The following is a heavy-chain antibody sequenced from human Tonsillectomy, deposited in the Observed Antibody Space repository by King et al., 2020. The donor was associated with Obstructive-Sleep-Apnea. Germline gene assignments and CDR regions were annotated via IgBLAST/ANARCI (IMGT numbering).Heavy chain of an antibody. Sequence: VQLVESGGGLVQPGGSMRLSCAASGFTFRSYAMSWVRQAPGKGLYCVSAISGSCGRTFYADSGKGRFTISRDNSKNTLYLQMNSLRAEDTAVYYCAKVVDTAMGNWFDPWGQGTLVTVSS. CDR2: ISGSCGRT. CDR3: AKVVDTAMGNWFDP. J-gene: IGHJ5*02. CDR1: GFTFRSYA. D-gene: IGHD5-18*01. V-gene: IGHV3-23*04.